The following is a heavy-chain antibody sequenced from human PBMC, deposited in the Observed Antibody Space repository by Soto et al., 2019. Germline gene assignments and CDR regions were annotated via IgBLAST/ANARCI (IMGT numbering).Heavy chain of an antibody. D-gene: IGHD3-22*01. V-gene: IGHV3-48*02. J-gene: IGHJ3*01. Sequence: EVQLMESGGGLVQPGGSRRVSCAASGFSFSNYAMNWVRQAPGKGLEWVSYISIGSGSIFYADSVKGRFTISRDDAKNSLYMQMNTLRDEDTAVYYCVRDDRWAFDFWGQRTMVTVSS. CDR1: GFSFSNYA. CDR2: ISIGSGSI. CDR3: VRDDRWAFDF.